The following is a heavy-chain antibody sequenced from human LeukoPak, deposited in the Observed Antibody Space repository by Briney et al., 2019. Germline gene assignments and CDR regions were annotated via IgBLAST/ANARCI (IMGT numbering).Heavy chain of an antibody. V-gene: IGHV4-34*01. D-gene: IGHD3-3*01. J-gene: IGHJ4*02. CDR3: ARGFPSDLWSGYYTGQFDY. Sequence: SATLSLTCAVYGGSFSGYYWSWLRPPPGKGLEWIGEINHSGSTNYNPSLKSRVTISVDTSKNQFSLKLSSVTAADTAVYYCARGFPSDLWSGYYTGQFDYWGQGTLVTVSS. CDR1: GGSFSGYY. CDR2: INHSGST.